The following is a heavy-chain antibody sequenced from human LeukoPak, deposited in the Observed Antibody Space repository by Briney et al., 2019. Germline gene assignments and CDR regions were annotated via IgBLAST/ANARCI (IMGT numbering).Heavy chain of an antibody. CDR3: GTNAGPAALDAIDI. V-gene: IGHV4-59*08. CDR1: GDSINRHY. CDR2: ISYRGST. Sequence: SETLSLTCTVSGDSINRHYWSWIRQTPGKGLEWIGYISYRGSTNYNPSLKSRVTISIDTSNNQFSLRLSSVTAADTAVYYCGTNAGPAALDAIDIWGQGTIVIVSS. D-gene: IGHD2-2*01. J-gene: IGHJ3*02.